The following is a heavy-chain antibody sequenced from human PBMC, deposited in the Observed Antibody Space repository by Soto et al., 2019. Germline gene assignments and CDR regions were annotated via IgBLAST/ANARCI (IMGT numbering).Heavy chain of an antibody. Sequence: QVQLVQSGTEVKKPGSSVKVSCKASGGTFSSSGFSWVRQAPGQGLEWMGMIIPSLDTTKYAQKFQARFTITADQFASAASMELSSLRSEDTAVYYFARWRQPRCTADLYALDVWGQGTRVIVSS. V-gene: IGHV1-69*09. CDR2: IIPSLDTT. CDR3: ARWRQPRCTADLYALDV. CDR1: GGTFSSSG. D-gene: IGHD2-8*02. J-gene: IGHJ6*02.